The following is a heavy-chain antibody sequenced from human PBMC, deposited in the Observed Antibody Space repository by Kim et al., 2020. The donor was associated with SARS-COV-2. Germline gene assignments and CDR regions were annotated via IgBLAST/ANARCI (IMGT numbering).Heavy chain of an antibody. J-gene: IGHJ3*02. CDR3: AREGYGMGWYAFDI. V-gene: IGHV4-4*07. CDR2: IYTSGST. CDR1: GGSISSYY. D-gene: IGHD2-15*01. Sequence: SETLSLTCTVSGGSISSYYWSWIRQPAGKGLEWIGRIYTSGSTNYNPSLKSRVTMSVDTSKNQFSLKLSSVTAADTAVYYCAREGYGMGWYAFDIWGQGTMVTVSS.